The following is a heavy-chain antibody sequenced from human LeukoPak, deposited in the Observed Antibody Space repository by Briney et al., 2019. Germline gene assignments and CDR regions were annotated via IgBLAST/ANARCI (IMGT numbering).Heavy chain of an antibody. CDR1: GDTFTTYA. CDR2: IIPMFGTP. CDR3: ARAGIPGYCTNVTCSNWLDP. Sequence: ASVKVSCKASGDTFTTYAIIWVRQAPGQGLEWMGGIIPMFGTPNYAQRLQGRVTITADKSTKTAYMELRSLRYEDTVVYFCARAGIPGYCTNVTCSNWLDPWGQGTLVTVSS. D-gene: IGHD2-8*01. J-gene: IGHJ5*02. V-gene: IGHV1-69*06.